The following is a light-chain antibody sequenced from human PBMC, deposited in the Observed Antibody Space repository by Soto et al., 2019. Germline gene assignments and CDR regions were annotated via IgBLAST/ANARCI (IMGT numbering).Light chain of an antibody. CDR1: NSNIGAGYD. Sequence: QAVVTQTPSVSGAPGQRVTISCTGSNSNIGAGYDVQWYQQLPGTAPKLLIYGYNDRPSGVPDRFSVSRSGTSASLSITGLQAEDEADYYCQSYDSSLSGFYVFGTGTKLTVL. V-gene: IGLV1-40*01. CDR2: GYN. CDR3: QSYDSSLSGFYV. J-gene: IGLJ1*01.